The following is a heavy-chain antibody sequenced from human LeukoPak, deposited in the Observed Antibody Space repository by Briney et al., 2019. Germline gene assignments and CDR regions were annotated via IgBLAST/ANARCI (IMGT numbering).Heavy chain of an antibody. Sequence: GGSLRLSCAASGFTFSSYAMHWVRQAPGKGLEWVAVISYDGSNKYYADSVKGRFTISRDNSKNTLYLQMNSLRAEDTAVYYCAREWIAVAGTRFNYFDYWGQGTLVTVSS. CDR3: AREWIAVAGTRFNYFDY. CDR1: GFTFSSYA. D-gene: IGHD6-19*01. V-gene: IGHV3-30-3*01. CDR2: ISYDGSNK. J-gene: IGHJ4*02.